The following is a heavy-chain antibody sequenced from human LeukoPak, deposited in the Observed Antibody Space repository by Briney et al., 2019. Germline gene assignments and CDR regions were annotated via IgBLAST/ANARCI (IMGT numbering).Heavy chain of an antibody. CDR3: ARNRGNWGIIDY. CDR2: IYNSGIT. CDR1: GGSISSGDYY. V-gene: IGHV4-30-4*08. D-gene: IGHD7-27*01. J-gene: IGHJ4*02. Sequence: SQTLSLTCTVSGGSISSGDYYWSWIRQPPGKGLEWIGNIYNSGITYYKSSLKSRVTISPDTSKNQFSLKLSSVTAADTAVYYCARNRGNWGIIDYWGQGTLVTVSS.